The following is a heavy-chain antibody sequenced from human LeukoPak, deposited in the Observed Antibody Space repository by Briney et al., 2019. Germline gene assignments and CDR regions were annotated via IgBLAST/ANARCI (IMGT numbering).Heavy chain of an antibody. CDR2: ISSSSSYI. CDR1: GFTFSSYS. J-gene: IGHJ6*04. CDR3: AAGGVIPQDYYYGMDV. D-gene: IGHD3-16*02. V-gene: IGHV3-21*01. Sequence: GGSLRLSCAASGFTFSSYSMNWVRQAPGMGLEWVSSISSSSSYIYYADSVKGRFTISRDNAKNSLYLQMNSLRAEDTAVYYCAAGGVIPQDYYYGMDVWGKGTTVTVSS.